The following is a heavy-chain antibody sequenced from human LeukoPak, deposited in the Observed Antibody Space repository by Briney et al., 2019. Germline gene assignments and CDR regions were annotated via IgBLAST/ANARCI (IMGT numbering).Heavy chain of an antibody. CDR3: ARGGRLSYDSSGYSDY. CDR2: INPSGGST. CDR1: GYTFTSYY. D-gene: IGHD3-22*01. Sequence: ASVKVSCKASGYTFTSYYMHWVRQAPGQGLEWMGIINPSGGSTSYAQKFQGRVTMTRDMSTSTVYMELSSLRSEDTAVYYCARGGRLSYDSSGYSDYWGQGTLVTVSS. V-gene: IGHV1-46*01. J-gene: IGHJ4*02.